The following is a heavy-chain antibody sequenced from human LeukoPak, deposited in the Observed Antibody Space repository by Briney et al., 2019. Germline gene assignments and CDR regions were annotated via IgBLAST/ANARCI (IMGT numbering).Heavy chain of an antibody. Sequence: GGSLRLSCAASGFTFRDYWMHWVRQAPGKGLVWVSRINSDGSSTSYADSVKGRFTISRDNAKNTLYLQMNSLRAEDTAVYYCARGPQEEWELPPSDFDYWGQGTLVTVSS. CDR2: INSDGSST. CDR3: ARGPQEEWELPPSDFDY. J-gene: IGHJ4*02. V-gene: IGHV3-74*01. CDR1: GFTFRDYW. D-gene: IGHD1-26*01.